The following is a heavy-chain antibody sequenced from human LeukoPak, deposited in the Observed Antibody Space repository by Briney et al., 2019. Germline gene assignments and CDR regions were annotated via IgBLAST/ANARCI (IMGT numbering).Heavy chain of an antibody. V-gene: IGHV1-18*01. CDR1: GYTFTSYG. D-gene: IGHD2-15*01. Sequence: ASVKVSXKASGYTFTSYGITWMRQAHGQGPEWMGWISAYNSNTNYAQKLQGRVTMTTDTSTSTAHMELRSLRSDDTAVYYCARRGGRGFVDYWGQGTLVTVSS. CDR3: ARRGGRGFVDY. J-gene: IGHJ4*02. CDR2: ISAYNSNT.